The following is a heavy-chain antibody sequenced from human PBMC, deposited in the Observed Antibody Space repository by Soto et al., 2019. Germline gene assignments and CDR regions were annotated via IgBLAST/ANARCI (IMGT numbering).Heavy chain of an antibody. D-gene: IGHD5-18*01. CDR1: GGSISSYY. Sequence: SETLSLTCTVSGGSISSYYWSWIRQPPGKGLEWIGYIYYSGSTYYNPSLKSRVTISVDTSKNQFSLKLSSVTAADTAVYYCARDQVVDTAMVPEDYYYYGMDVWGQGTTDTVSS. CDR3: ARDQVVDTAMVPEDYYYYGMDV. CDR2: IYYSGST. V-gene: IGHV4-59*12. J-gene: IGHJ6*02.